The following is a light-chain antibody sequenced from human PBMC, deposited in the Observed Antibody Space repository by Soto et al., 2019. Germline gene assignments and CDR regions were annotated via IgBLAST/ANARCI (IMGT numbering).Light chain of an antibody. CDR2: GAS. Sequence: VMTQSPATRSVSPVERSRLSWRSSQSVTNNYLAWYQQKPGQAPRLLIYGASNRATGIPDRFSGSGSGTDFTLTISRLEPEDFAVYYCQQYGTPRSVTFGQGTRLEIK. V-gene: IGKV3-20*01. J-gene: IGKJ5*01. CDR1: QSVTNNY. CDR3: QQYGTPRSVT.